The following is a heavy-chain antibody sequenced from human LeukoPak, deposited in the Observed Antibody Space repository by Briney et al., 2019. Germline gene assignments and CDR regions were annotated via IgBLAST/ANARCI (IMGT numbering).Heavy chain of an antibody. D-gene: IGHD3-22*01. CDR3: ARGDSSGYDDAFDI. J-gene: IGHJ3*02. CDR2: IYYSGST. Sequence: PSETLSLTCTVSGGSISSGGYYWSWIRQHPGKGLEWIGYIYYSGSTYYNPSLKSRVTISVDTSKNQFSLKLSSVTAADTAVYYCARGDSSGYDDAFDIWGQGTMVTVSS. CDR1: GGSISSGGYY. V-gene: IGHV4-31*03.